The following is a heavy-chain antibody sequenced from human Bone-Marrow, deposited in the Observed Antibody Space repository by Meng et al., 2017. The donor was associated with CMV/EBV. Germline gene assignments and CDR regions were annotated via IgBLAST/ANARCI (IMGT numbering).Heavy chain of an antibody. V-gene: IGHV3-30*02. CDR3: AKDTDWFDP. CDR1: GFTFSSYG. D-gene: IGHD4-17*01. CDR2: IRYDGSNK. J-gene: IGHJ5*02. Sequence: GESLKISCAASGFTFSSYGMHWVRQAPGKGLEWVAFIRYDGSNKYYADSVKGRFTISRDNSKNTLYLQMNSLRAEDTAVYYCAKDTDWFDPWGQGTRVTGYS.